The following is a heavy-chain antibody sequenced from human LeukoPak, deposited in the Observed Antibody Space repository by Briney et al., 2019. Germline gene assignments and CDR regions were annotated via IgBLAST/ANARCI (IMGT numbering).Heavy chain of an antibody. CDR1: GDSVSSNSAA. D-gene: IGHD5-18*01. J-gene: IGHJ4*02. CDR3: AREKWIQLWPRYFDY. V-gene: IGHV6-1*01. CDR2: TYYRSKWYN. Sequence: KPSQTLSLTCAIPGDSVSSNSAAWNWIRQSPSRGLEWLGRTYYRSKWYNDYAVSVKSRITINPDTSKNQFSLQLNSVTPEDTAVYYCAREKWIQLWPRYFDYWGQGTLVTVSS.